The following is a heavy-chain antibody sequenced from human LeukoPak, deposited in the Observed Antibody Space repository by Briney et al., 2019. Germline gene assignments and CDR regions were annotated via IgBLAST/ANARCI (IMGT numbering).Heavy chain of an antibody. Sequence: SETLSLTCTVSGGSISSYYWSWIRQPPGKGLEWIGYIYYSGSTNYNPSLKSRVTISVDTSKTQFSLKPSSVTAADTAVYYCARDVYDYVWGSYRPNWFDPWGQGTLVTVSS. J-gene: IGHJ5*02. D-gene: IGHD3-16*02. CDR2: IYYSGST. CDR3: ARDVYDYVWGSYRPNWFDP. CDR1: GGSISSYY. V-gene: IGHV4-59*01.